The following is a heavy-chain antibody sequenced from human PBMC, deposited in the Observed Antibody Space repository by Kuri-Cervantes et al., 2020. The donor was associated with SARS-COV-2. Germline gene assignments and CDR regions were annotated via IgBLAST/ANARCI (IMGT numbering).Heavy chain of an antibody. CDR2: IWYDGSNK. J-gene: IGHJ5*02. V-gene: IGHV3-33*01. CDR3: AEGHSGT. D-gene: IGHD1-26*01. CDR1: GFTFSSYG. Sequence: LSLTCAASGFTFSSYGMHWVRQAPGKGLEWVAVIWYDGSNKYYADPVKGRFTISRDNSKNTLYLQMNSLRAEDTAVYYCAEGHSGTWGQGTLVTVSS.